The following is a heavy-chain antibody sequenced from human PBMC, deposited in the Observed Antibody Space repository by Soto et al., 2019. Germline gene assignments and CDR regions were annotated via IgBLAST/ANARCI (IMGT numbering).Heavy chain of an antibody. Sequence: SETLSLTCTVSGASISTSTYYWAWVRQPPGKGLEWIGYIYYTGDTFYNPSLKSRVTISVDTSIHQFSLTLTSVTAADTAIYCCTRHGAAVLYYYGMDFWGQGTAVTVSS. V-gene: IGHV4-39*01. CDR1: GASISTSTYY. CDR2: IYYTGDT. CDR3: TRHGAAVLYYYGMDF. J-gene: IGHJ6*02. D-gene: IGHD3-10*01.